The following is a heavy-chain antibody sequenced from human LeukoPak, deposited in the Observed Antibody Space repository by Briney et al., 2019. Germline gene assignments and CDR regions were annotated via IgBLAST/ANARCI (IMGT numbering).Heavy chain of an antibody. V-gene: IGHV3-21*04. CDR3: ARQSPPYSFSYYFDF. Sequence: KSGGSLRLSCAASGFTFNSYSINWVRQAPGKGLEWVSSISSSSSFIYYADSVKGRFTISRDNAKNSLYLQMNSLRAEDTAVYYCARQSPPYSFSYYFDFWGQGTLVTVSS. CDR2: ISSSSSFI. J-gene: IGHJ4*02. CDR1: GFTFNSYS. D-gene: IGHD5/OR15-5a*01.